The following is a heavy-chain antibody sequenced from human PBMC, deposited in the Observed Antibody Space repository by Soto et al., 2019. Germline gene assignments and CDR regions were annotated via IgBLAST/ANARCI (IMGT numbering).Heavy chain of an antibody. CDR1: GYSISSGYY. V-gene: IGHV4-38-2*02. J-gene: IGHJ6*02. CDR3: ARDLGVGPSYYYYGMDV. D-gene: IGHD3-3*01. CDR2: IYHSGST. Sequence: SETLSLTCAVSGYSISSGYYWGWIRQPPGKGLEWIGSIYHSGSTYYNPSLKSRVTISVDTSKNQFSLKLSSVTAADTAMYYCARDLGVGPSYYYYGMDVWGQGTTVTVSS.